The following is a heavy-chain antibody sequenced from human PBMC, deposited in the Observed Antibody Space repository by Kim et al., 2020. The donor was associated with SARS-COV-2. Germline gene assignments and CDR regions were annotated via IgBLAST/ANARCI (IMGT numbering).Heavy chain of an antibody. Sequence: GGSLRLSCAASGFIFTNAWMSWVRQAPGKGLEWVGRIKSKGEYGTIDYAAPVRGRFTISRDDSKNILWLQMSSLKSEDTAVYYCTTGGEGGGLDNWGQGTLVTVSS. D-gene: IGHD3-16*01. CDR1: GFIFTNAW. CDR2: IKSKGEYGTI. V-gene: IGHV3-15*01. CDR3: TTGGEGGGLDN. J-gene: IGHJ4*02.